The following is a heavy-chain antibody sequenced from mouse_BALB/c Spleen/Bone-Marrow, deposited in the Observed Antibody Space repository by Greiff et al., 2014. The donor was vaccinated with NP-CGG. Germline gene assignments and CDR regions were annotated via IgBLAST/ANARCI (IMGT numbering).Heavy chain of an antibody. J-gene: IGHJ2*01. D-gene: IGHD4-1*01. CDR3: ARGGNWEDFDY. CDR1: GFTFSSFG. CDR2: ISSGSSTI. Sequence: VQLKESGGGLVQPGGSRKLSCAASGFTFSSFGMHWVRQAPERGLEWVAYISSGSSTIFHADTVKGRFTISRDNPKNTLFLQMTSLRSEDTAMYYCARGGNWEDFDYWGQGTTLTVSS. V-gene: IGHV5-17*02.